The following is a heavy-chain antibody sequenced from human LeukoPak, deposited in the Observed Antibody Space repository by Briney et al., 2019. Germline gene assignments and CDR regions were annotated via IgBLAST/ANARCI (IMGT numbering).Heavy chain of an antibody. V-gene: IGHV3-21*01. CDR1: GFTFSSYS. CDR2: ISSSSSYI. D-gene: IGHD4-17*01. Sequence: GGSLRLSCAASGFTFSSYSMNWVRQAPGKGLEWVSSISSSSSYIYYADSVKGRFTISRDNAKNSLYLQMNSLRAEDTAVYYCARDPPYGDNDETDYWGQGTLVTVSS. CDR3: ARDPPYGDNDETDY. J-gene: IGHJ4*02.